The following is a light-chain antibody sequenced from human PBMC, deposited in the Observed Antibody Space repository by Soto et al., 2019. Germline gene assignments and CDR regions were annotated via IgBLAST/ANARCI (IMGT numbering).Light chain of an antibody. J-gene: IGKJ5*01. CDR1: QDLHXN. CDR2: DAS. V-gene: IGKV1-33*01. CDR3: QQYESLPLT. Sequence: DSQMTQSPSCLSASVGDRVTITCQASQDLHXNLIWYQQKPGKAPKLLIYDASDLETGVPSRFSGSGSGTGFTFTISSLQPEDFATYYCQQYESLPLTFGQGTRLEIK.